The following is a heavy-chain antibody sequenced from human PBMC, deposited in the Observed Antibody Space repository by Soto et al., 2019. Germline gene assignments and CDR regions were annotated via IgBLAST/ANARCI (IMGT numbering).Heavy chain of an antibody. CDR2: IWYDGSNK. Sequence: QVQLVESGGGVVQPGRSLRLSCAASGFTFSSYGMHWVRQAPGKGLEWVAVIWYDGSNKYYADSVKGRFTISRDNSKNTLYLQMNSLRAEDTAVYYCARERSVKGYCSGGSCERKLFDYWGQGNLVTVSS. V-gene: IGHV3-33*01. J-gene: IGHJ4*02. D-gene: IGHD2-15*01. CDR1: GFTFSSYG. CDR3: ARERSVKGYCSGGSCERKLFDY.